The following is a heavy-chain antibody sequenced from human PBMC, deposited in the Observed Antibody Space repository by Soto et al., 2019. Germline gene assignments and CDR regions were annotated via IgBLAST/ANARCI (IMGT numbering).Heavy chain of an antibody. V-gene: IGHV4-4*02. J-gene: IGHJ4*02. CDR1: GGSISSSNW. Sequence: QVQLQESGPGLVKPSGTLSLTCAVSGGSISSSNWWSWVRQPPGKGLEWIGEIYHSGSTNYNPSHTGRVTISVDKSKNQFSLTLSSVTAAETAVYYCASLPATSDFDYWGQGTLFTVSS. CDR2: IYHSGST. D-gene: IGHD2-2*01. CDR3: ASLPATSDFDY.